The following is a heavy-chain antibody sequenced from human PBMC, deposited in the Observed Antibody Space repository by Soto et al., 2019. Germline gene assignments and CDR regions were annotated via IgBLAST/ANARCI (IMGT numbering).Heavy chain of an antibody. V-gene: IGHV1-69*01. CDR2: ISPISDTT. D-gene: IGHD2-2*01. CDR3: ARSQGSSTSLEIYYYYYYGMDV. J-gene: IGHJ6*02. Sequence: QVQLVQSGAEVKKPGSSVKVSCKASGGTFSSYAISWVRQAPGQGLEWMGGISPISDTTNYAQKFQGRVTITADASTSTAYMELSSLRSEDTAVYYCARSQGSSTSLEIYYYYYYGMDVWGQGTTVTVSS. CDR1: GGTFSSYA.